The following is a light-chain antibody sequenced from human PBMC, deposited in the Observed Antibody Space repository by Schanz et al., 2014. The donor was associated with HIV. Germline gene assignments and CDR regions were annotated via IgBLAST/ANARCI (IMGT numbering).Light chain of an antibody. V-gene: IGLV2-8*01. CDR3: LSYAGNNNLI. CDR1: SSDVGGYNY. Sequence: QSALTQPPSASGSPGQSVTISCTGTSSDVGGYNYVSWYQQHPGKAPKLMIYEVNKRPSGVPDRFSGSKSGNTASLTVSGLQSEDEADYYCLSYAGNNNLIFGGGTKLTVL. J-gene: IGLJ2*01. CDR2: EVN.